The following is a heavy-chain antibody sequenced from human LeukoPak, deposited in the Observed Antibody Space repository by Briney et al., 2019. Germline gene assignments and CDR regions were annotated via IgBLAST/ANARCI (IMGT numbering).Heavy chain of an antibody. CDR2: ISSSSSYI. V-gene: IGHV3-21*01. Sequence: GGSLRLSCAASGFTFSSYSMNWVRQAPGKGLEWVSSISSSSSYIYYADSVKGRFTISRDNAKNSLYLQMNSLRAEDTAVYYCAREGIMGPTFFDSWGQGTLVTVSS. CDR1: GFTFSSYS. CDR3: AREGIMGPTFFDS. J-gene: IGHJ4*02. D-gene: IGHD1-26*01.